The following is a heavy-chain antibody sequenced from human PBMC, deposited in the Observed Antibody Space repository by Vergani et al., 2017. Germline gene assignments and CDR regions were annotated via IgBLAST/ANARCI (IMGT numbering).Heavy chain of an antibody. V-gene: IGHV4-34*01. CDR2: INHSGST. D-gene: IGHD3-22*01. J-gene: IGHJ3*01. CDR1: GGSFSGYY. Sequence: QVQLQQWGAGLLKPSETLSLTCAVYGGSFSGYYWSWIRQPPGKGLEWIGEINHSGSTNYNPSLKSRVTISVDTSKNQFSLKLSSVTAADTAVYYCARGHTGDYYDSSGYYFWGQGTMVTVSP. CDR3: ARGHTGDYYDSSGYYF.